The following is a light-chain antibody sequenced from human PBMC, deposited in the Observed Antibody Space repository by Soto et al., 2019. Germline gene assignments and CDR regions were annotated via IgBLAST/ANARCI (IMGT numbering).Light chain of an antibody. V-gene: IGKV3-20*01. Sequence: EIVLTQSPGTLSLSPGERATLSCRASQSVSSSYLAWYQQKPGQAPRLLIYGASSRATGIPDRFSGSGSGTDFPLTISRLDPEDFAVYYCQQYGSSFTFGPGTKVDIK. CDR2: GAS. CDR1: QSVSSSY. J-gene: IGKJ3*01. CDR3: QQYGSSFT.